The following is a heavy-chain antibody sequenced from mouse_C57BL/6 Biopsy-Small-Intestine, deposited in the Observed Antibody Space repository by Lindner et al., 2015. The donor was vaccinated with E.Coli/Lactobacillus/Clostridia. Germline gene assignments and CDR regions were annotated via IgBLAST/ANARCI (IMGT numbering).Heavy chain of an antibody. D-gene: IGHD1-1*01. Sequence: VQLQESGGGLVKPGGSLKLSCAPSGFTISDYGMHWVRQAPEKGLEWVAYISSGSSVIYYADTVMGRFTISRDNAKNTLFLQMTSLRSEDTAMYYCARHYYGSGFEYWGQGTTLTVSS. V-gene: IGHV5-17*01. J-gene: IGHJ2*01. CDR1: GFTISDYG. CDR3: ARHYYGSGFEY. CDR2: ISSGSSVI.